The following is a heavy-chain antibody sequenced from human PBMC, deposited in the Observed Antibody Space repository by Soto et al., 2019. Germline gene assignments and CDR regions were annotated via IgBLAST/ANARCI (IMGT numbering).Heavy chain of an antibody. V-gene: IGHV3-23*01. CDR2: ISGSGGST. J-gene: IGHJ4*02. D-gene: IGHD3-16*02. CDR3: AKDFSGGLITFGGVIVIRPLVY. CDR1: GFTFSSYA. Sequence: GGSLRLSCAASGFTFSSYAMSWVRQAPGKGLEWVSAISGSGGSTYYAKSVKGRFTISRDNSKNTLYLQRNSLRAEDTAVYYCAKDFSGGLITFGGVIVIRPLVYWGQGTLVTVSS.